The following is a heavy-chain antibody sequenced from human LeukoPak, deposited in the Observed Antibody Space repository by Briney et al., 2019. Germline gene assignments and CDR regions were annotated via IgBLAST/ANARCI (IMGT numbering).Heavy chain of an antibody. CDR1: GYSISSGYY. D-gene: IGHD3-16*02. CDR3: ARSDIWGSYRFLDY. Sequence: NASETLSLTCTVSGYSISSGYYWSWIRQSPGKGLEWIGYMLYSGSTNQNPSLRSRVTISVDTSKNQVSLKLSSVTAADTAVYYRARSDIWGSYRFLDYWGQGALVTVSS. J-gene: IGHJ4*02. V-gene: IGHV4-38-2*02. CDR2: MLYSGST.